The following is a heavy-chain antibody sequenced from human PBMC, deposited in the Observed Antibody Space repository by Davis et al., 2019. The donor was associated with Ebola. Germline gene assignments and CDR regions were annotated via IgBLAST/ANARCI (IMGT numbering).Heavy chain of an antibody. Sequence: GESLKISCAASGFTFSSYAMHWVRQAPGKGLEYVSDISSNGGSTYYANSVKGRFTISRDNSKNTLYLQMGSLRAEDMAVYYCARVSFSWGFDYWGQGTLVTVSS. CDR3: ARVSFSWGFDY. D-gene: IGHD6-13*01. CDR1: GFTFSSYA. CDR2: ISSNGGST. V-gene: IGHV3-64*01. J-gene: IGHJ4*02.